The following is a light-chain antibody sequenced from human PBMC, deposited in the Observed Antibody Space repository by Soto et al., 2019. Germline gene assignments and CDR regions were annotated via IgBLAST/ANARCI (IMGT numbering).Light chain of an antibody. CDR2: DAS. Sequence: EIVMTQSPATLSLSPGERATLSCRASQSVSSSLAWYQQKPGQAPRLLIYDASNRATGIPARFSGSGSGTDFTLTISSLELEDFAVYYCQQRSNWPPFTFGPGTKVDIK. CDR3: QQRSNWPPFT. CDR1: QSVSSS. J-gene: IGKJ3*01. V-gene: IGKV3-11*01.